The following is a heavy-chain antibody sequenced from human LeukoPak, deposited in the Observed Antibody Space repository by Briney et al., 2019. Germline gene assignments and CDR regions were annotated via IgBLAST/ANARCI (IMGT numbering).Heavy chain of an antibody. V-gene: IGHV4-31*03. CDR1: GGSISSGGYY. D-gene: IGHD5-18*01. CDR3: ARHRIQLWSGDYFDY. CDR2: IYYSGST. Sequence: SQTLSLTCTVSGGSISSGGYYWSWIRQHPGKGLEWIGYIYYSGSTYYNPSLKSRVTISVDTSKNQFSLKLSSVTAADTAVYYCARHRIQLWSGDYFDYWGQGTLVTVSS. J-gene: IGHJ4*02.